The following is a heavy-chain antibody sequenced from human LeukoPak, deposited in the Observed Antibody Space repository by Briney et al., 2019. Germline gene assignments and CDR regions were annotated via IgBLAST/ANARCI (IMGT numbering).Heavy chain of an antibody. J-gene: IGHJ4*02. CDR3: VRVGSVAGSDYLDY. CDR1: GFTFSDHF. D-gene: IGHD6-19*01. CDR2: SRNKAKGYTT. Sequence: PGGSLSLSCAISGFTFSDHFLDWVRQAPGKGLEWVGRSRNKAKGYTTEYAASVKGRFTISRDDSKNSLYLQMDSLKTEDTAVYYCVRVGSVAGSDYLDYWGQGTLVTVSS. V-gene: IGHV3-72*01.